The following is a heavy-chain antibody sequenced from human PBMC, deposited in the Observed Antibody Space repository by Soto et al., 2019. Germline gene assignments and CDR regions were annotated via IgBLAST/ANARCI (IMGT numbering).Heavy chain of an antibody. J-gene: IGHJ4*02. D-gene: IGHD6-6*01. V-gene: IGHV1-18*01. Sequence: QVQLVQSGAEVKKPGASVKVSCKASGYTFTSYGISWVRQAPGQGLEWMGWISAYNGNTNYAQKLQGRVTMPTGTSTCAAYRIRRILRSDGTAMYYCWSYGSSVVEYWGQGSLV. CDR1: GYTFTSYG. CDR3: WSYGSSVVEY. CDR2: ISAYNGNT.